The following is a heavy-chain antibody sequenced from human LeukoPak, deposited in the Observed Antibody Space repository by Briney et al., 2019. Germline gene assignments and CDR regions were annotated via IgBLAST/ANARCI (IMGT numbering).Heavy chain of an antibody. V-gene: IGHV4-34*01. Sequence: SETLSLTCAVYGGSLSGYYWSWIRQPPGKGLEWIGEINHSGSTNYNPSLKSRVTISVDTSKNQFSLKLSSVTAADTAVYYCARYLWFGELRYYFDYWGQGTLVTVSS. CDR3: ARYLWFGELRYYFDY. D-gene: IGHD3-10*01. CDR2: INHSGST. J-gene: IGHJ4*02. CDR1: GGSLSGYY.